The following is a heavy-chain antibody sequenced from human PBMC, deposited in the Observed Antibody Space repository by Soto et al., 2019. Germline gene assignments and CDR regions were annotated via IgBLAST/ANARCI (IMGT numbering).Heavy chain of an antibody. Sequence: EVQLVESGGGLVKPGGSLRLSCAASGFTNSSYSMNWVRQAPGKGLEWVSSISSSSSYIYYADSVKGRFTISRDNAKNSLYLQMNSLRVEDTAVYYCSSGNSYGNERRFDPWGQGTLVTVSS. CDR1: GFTNSSYS. CDR2: ISSSSSYI. J-gene: IGHJ5*02. CDR3: SSGNSYGNERRFDP. D-gene: IGHD5-18*01. V-gene: IGHV3-21*01.